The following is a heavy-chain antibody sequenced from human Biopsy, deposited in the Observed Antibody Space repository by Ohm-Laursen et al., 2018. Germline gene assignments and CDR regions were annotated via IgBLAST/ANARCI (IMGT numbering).Heavy chain of an antibody. J-gene: IGHJ3*02. V-gene: IGHV4-61*01. D-gene: IGHD5-12*01. Sequence: DTLSLTCTVSGGSVSSGSYYWSWIRQPPGKGLEWIGYIYYSGSTNYNPSLKSRVAISVDTSRNQFSLKLSSVTAADTAVYYCAGRPWPNAFDIWGQGTMVTVSS. CDR3: AGRPWPNAFDI. CDR2: IYYSGST. CDR1: GGSVSSGSYY.